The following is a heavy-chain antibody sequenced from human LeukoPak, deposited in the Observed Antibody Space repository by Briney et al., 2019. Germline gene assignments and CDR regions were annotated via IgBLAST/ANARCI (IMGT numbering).Heavy chain of an antibody. V-gene: IGHV1-2*06. D-gene: IGHD6-6*01. J-gene: IGHJ3*02. CDR3: ATLVEYSSSSNAFDI. CDR1: GYTFTGYY. CDR2: INPNSGGT. Sequence: ASVKVSCKASGYTFTGYYMHWARQAPGQGLEWMGRINPNSGGTNYAQKFQGRVTMTRDTSISTAYMELSRLRSDDTAVYYCATLVEYSSSSNAFDIWGQGTMVTVSS.